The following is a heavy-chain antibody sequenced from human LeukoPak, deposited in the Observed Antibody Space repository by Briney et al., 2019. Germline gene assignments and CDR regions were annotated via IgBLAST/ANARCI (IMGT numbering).Heavy chain of an antibody. J-gene: IGHJ3*02. CDR1: GYTFTSYY. Sequence: ASVKVSCKASGYTFTSYYMHLVRQAPGQGLEWMGIISPSGGSTSYAQKFQGRVTMTRDTSTSTVYMELSSLRSEDTAVYYCARASGPSDAFDIWGQGAMVTVSS. V-gene: IGHV1-46*01. D-gene: IGHD3-3*01. CDR2: ISPSGGST. CDR3: ARASGPSDAFDI.